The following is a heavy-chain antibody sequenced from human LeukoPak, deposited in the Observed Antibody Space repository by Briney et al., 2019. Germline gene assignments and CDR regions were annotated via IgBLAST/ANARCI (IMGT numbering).Heavy chain of an antibody. CDR1: GGSISGHY. J-gene: IGHJ4*02. V-gene: IGHV4-59*11. CDR2: IHYSGST. D-gene: IGHD3-22*01. Sequence: SETLSLMCTVSGGSISGHYWSWIRQPPGKGLDWIGYIHYSGSTNYNPSLKSRVTISVDTSKNQFSLKLSSVAAADTAVYYCARHYYDSTGYFYFDYWGQGTLVTVSS. CDR3: ARHYYDSTGYFYFDY.